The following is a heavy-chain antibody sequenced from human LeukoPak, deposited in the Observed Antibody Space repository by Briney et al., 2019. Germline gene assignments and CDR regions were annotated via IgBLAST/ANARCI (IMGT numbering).Heavy chain of an antibody. V-gene: IGHV2-5*02. CDR1: GFSLNTSGVG. CDR3: AHTGSNWYEYYFDP. Sequence: TVSGPTLVNPTETLTLTCTFSGFSLNTSGVGVGWIRQPPGMALEWLALIYWDDDERYSPSLQNRLTITKDTSKNQVVLRLTNVDPVDTATYFCAHTGSNWYEYYFDPWGQGTLVTISS. J-gene: IGHJ5*02. CDR2: IYWDDDE. D-gene: IGHD6-13*01.